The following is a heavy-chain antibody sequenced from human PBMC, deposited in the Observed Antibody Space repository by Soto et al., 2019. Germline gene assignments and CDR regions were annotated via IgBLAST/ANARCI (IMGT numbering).Heavy chain of an antibody. V-gene: IGHV1-69*13. J-gene: IGHJ4*02. CDR3: ARELDPYYGGNSLSLDY. CDR1: GGTFSTYG. Sequence: SVKVSCKASGGTFSTYGMNWVRLAPGQGLEWMGGIIPKFGTTNYTQKFQGRATITADESTNTAYMELNYLRSEDTAVYFCARELDPYYGGNSLSLDYWGQGTLVTVSS. CDR2: IIPKFGTT. D-gene: IGHD4-17*01.